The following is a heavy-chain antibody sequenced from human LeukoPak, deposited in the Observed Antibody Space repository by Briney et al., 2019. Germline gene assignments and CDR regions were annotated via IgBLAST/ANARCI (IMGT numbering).Heavy chain of an antibody. Sequence: ASVKVSCKASGYTFTGYYMHWVRQAPGQGLEWMGWINPNSGGTNYAQKFQGRVTMTRDTSISTAYMELSRLRSDDTAVYYCARGQKLIAARREKDHDAFDIWGQGTMVTVSS. CDR2: INPNSGGT. CDR3: ARGQKLIAARREKDHDAFDI. D-gene: IGHD6-6*01. J-gene: IGHJ3*02. CDR1: GYTFTGYY. V-gene: IGHV1-2*02.